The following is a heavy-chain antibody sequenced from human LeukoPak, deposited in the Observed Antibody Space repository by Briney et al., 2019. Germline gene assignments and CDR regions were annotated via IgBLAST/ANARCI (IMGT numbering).Heavy chain of an antibody. V-gene: IGHV1-69*06. J-gene: IGHJ5*02. Sequence: ASVKVSCKASGGTFSSYAISWVRQAPGQGLEWMGGIIPIFGTANYAQKFQGRVTITADKSTSTAYMELSSLRSEDTAVYYCARDKENRNWFDPWGQGTLVTVSS. D-gene: IGHD2/OR15-2a*01. CDR3: ARDKENRNWFDP. CDR2: IIPIFGTA. CDR1: GGTFSSYA.